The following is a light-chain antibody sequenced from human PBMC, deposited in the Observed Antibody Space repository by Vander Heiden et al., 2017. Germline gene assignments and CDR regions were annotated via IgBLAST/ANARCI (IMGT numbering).Light chain of an antibody. CDR3: LLYDSGSRV. CDR2: DTN. Sequence: QAVVTQEPSLTVSPGGTVTLTCGSSTGAVASGHYPYWVQQRPGQAPRTLIYDTNNKHAWTPARFAGSRLGGKAALTLSGAQAEDEDEYYCLLYDSGSRVFGGGTKLTVL. V-gene: IGLV7-46*01. J-gene: IGLJ2*01. CDR1: TGAVASGHY.